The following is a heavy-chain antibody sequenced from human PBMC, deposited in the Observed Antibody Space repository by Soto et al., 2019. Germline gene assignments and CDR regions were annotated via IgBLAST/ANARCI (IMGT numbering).Heavy chain of an antibody. CDR3: ARDSLAVAGGDGKIYYYGMDV. Sequence: QVQLVQSGAEVKKPGSSVKVSCKASGGTFSSYAISWVRQAPGQGLEWMGGIIPIFGTANYAQKFQGRVTITADESTSTAYMELSSLRSEDTAVYYCARDSLAVAGGDGKIYYYGMDVWGQGTTVTVSS. V-gene: IGHV1-69*01. CDR2: IIPIFGTA. D-gene: IGHD6-19*01. J-gene: IGHJ6*02. CDR1: GGTFSSYA.